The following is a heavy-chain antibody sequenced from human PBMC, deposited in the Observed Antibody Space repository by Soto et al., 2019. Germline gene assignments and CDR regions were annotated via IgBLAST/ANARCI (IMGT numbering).Heavy chain of an antibody. CDR3: ARDKRQSDYYFDY. CDR1: GFTFSSYG. CDR2: IWYDGSNK. Sequence: QVQLVESGGGVVQPGRSLRLSCAASGFTFSSYGMHWVRQAPGKGLEWVAVIWYDGSNKYYADSVKGRFTISRDNSKNTLYLQMNSLRAEDTAVYYCARDKRQSDYYFDYWGQGTLVTVSS. D-gene: IGHD2-21*02. J-gene: IGHJ4*02. V-gene: IGHV3-33*01.